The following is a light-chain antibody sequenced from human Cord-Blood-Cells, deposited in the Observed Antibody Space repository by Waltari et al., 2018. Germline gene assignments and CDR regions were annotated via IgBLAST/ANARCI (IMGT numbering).Light chain of an antibody. J-gene: IGKJ2*01. CDR3: QQYYSTPPVT. Sequence: DIVMTQSPDSLAVSLGEGASINCKSRQSVLYSSNNKNYIAWYQQKPGQPPKLLIYWESPREARTPYRIGGRGSGTDCSLILCSLQAEDVAVYYCQQYYSTPPVTFGQGTKLEIK. CDR1: QSVLYSSNNKNY. CDR2: WES. V-gene: IGKV4-1*01.